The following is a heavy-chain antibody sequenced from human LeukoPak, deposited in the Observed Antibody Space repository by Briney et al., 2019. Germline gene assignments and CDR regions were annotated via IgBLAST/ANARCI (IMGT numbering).Heavy chain of an antibody. Sequence: ASVKVSCKASGYTFTSYYMHWVRQAPGQGLEWMGIINPSGGSTSYAQKFQGRVAMTRDTSTSTVYMELSSLRSEDTAVYYCARVTSSLWAFDIWGQGTMVTVSS. CDR3: ARVTSSLWAFDI. D-gene: IGHD6-13*01. V-gene: IGHV1-46*01. CDR2: INPSGGST. J-gene: IGHJ3*02. CDR1: GYTFTSYY.